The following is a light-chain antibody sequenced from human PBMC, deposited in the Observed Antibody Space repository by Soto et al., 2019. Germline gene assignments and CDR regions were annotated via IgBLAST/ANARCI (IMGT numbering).Light chain of an antibody. V-gene: IGLV1-40*01. CDR2: GNS. Sequence: QSVLTQPPSVSGAPGQRVTISCTGSSSNVGAGYDVHWYQQLPGTAPKLLIYGNSNRPSGVPDRFSGSKSCTSASLAITGLQAEDEADYYCQSYDSSLFWVFGGGTKLTVL. CDR1: SSNVGAGYD. J-gene: IGLJ3*02. CDR3: QSYDSSLFWV.